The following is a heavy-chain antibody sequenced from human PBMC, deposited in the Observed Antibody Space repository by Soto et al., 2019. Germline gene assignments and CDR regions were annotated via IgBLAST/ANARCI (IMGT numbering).Heavy chain of an antibody. CDR2: IIPIFGTA. D-gene: IGHD3-3*01. CDR3: ARESLTTIFGVVSPPMDV. Sequence: SVKVSCKASGGTFSSYAISWVRQAPGQGLEWMGGIIPIFGTANYAQKFQGRVTITADESTSTAYMELSSLRSEDTAVYYCARESLTTIFGVVSPPMDVWGQGTTVTVS. CDR1: GGTFSSYA. J-gene: IGHJ6*02. V-gene: IGHV1-69*13.